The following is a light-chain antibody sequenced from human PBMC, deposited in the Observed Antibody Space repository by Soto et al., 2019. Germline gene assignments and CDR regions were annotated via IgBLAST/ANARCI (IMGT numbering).Light chain of an antibody. CDR3: SSYAGSFPL. Sequence: QSALTQPRSVSGSRGQSVTISCTGTSSSVGSYNFVSWYQQHPGKAPKIMIYDVTKRPSGVPDRFSGSKSGNTASLTISGLQAEDEADYYCSSYAGSFPLFGGGTKVTVL. J-gene: IGLJ2*01. CDR1: SSSVGSYNF. V-gene: IGLV2-11*01. CDR2: DVT.